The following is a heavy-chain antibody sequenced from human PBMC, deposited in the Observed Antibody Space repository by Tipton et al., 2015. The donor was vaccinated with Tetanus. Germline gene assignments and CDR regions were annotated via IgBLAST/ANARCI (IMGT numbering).Heavy chain of an antibody. CDR2: IYTSGST. Sequence: TLSLTCTVSGGSISSYYWSWIRQPPGKGLEWIGYIYTSGSTNYNPSLKSRVTMSVDTSKNQFSLKLSSVTAADTAVYYCARASPFYYGSGRVTWFDPWGQGTLVTVSS. D-gene: IGHD3-10*01. CDR1: GGSISSYY. V-gene: IGHV4-4*08. CDR3: ARASPFYYGSGRVTWFDP. J-gene: IGHJ5*02.